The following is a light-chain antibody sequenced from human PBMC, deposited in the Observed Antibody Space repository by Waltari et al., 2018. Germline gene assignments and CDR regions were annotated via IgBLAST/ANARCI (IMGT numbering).Light chain of an antibody. Sequence: DIQLTQSPSTLSASVGDRVTITCRASQDIGTWLAWYQQKPGKAPKLLLYKASRLQSGVPSMFSGRGSGTEFTLTISSLQPEDFATFYCQQFDTYPWTFGQGTKVDIK. J-gene: IGKJ1*01. CDR1: QDIGTW. CDR2: KAS. V-gene: IGKV1-5*03. CDR3: QQFDTYPWT.